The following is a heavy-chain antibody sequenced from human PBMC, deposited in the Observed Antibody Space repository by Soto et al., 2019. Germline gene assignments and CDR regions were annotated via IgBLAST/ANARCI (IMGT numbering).Heavy chain of an antibody. Sequence: QVQLVESGGGVVQPGRSLRLSCAASGFTFNNYGMHWVRQAPGKGLEWVAVIWNDGNGYYYANSVKGRFTISRDNSKHRLYLRMSSLRAEDTAVYYCARRKISPPPRGAASDRADIDVWGQGTRVTVSS. CDR3: ARRKISPPPRGAASDRADIDV. V-gene: IGHV3-33*01. CDR1: GFTFNNYG. J-gene: IGHJ6*02. D-gene: IGHD6-13*01. CDR2: IWNDGNGY.